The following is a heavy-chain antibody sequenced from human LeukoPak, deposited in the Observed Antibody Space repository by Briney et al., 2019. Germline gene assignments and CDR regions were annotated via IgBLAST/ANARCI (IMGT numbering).Heavy chain of an antibody. CDR2: ISAHNGNT. Sequence: ASVKVSCKASGYTFTSYGISWVRQAPGQGLEWMGWISAHNGNTNYAQKLQGRVTMTTDTSTSTAYMELRSLRSDDTAVYYCARDRYCSGNSCYSGYFQHWGQGTLVTVSS. J-gene: IGHJ1*01. CDR3: ARDRYCSGNSCYSGYFQH. V-gene: IGHV1-18*01. D-gene: IGHD2-15*01. CDR1: GYTFTSYG.